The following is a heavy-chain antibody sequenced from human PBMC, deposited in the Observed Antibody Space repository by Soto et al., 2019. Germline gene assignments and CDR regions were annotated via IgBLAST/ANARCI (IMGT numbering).Heavy chain of an antibody. V-gene: IGHV4-34*01. Sequence: QVQLQQWGAGLLKPSETLSLTCAVYGGSFSGYYWTWIRQPPGMGLEWIGEINHSGTINFNPSLKSRLTISPDTSKKHFSLKLSSVTDADTAAYYCARADRTLVTSYSLDAWGQGTTVTVSS. D-gene: IGHD2-21*02. CDR2: INHSGTI. CDR1: GGSFSGYY. CDR3: ARADRTLVTSYSLDA. J-gene: IGHJ6*02.